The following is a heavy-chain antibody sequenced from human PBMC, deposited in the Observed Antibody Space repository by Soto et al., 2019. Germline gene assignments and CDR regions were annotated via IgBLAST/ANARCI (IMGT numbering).Heavy chain of an antibody. D-gene: IGHD2-15*01. Sequence: ETLSLTCTVSGGSISSYYWSWIRQPPGKGLEWIGYIYYSGSTYYSTSLKSRVTISVDTSKSQFSLNLSFVTAADTAVYYCATMGTPATGLYFFDYWGQGSLVTVSS. CDR2: IYYSGST. CDR1: GGSISSYY. V-gene: IGHV4-59*08. J-gene: IGHJ4*02. CDR3: ATMGTPATGLYFFDY.